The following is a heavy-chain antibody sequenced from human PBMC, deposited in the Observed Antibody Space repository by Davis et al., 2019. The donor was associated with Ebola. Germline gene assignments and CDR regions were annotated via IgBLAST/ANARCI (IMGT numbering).Heavy chain of an antibody. CDR3: ARDLYGSGSYPYCY. Sequence: ASVKVSCKASGYTFSNYGFSWVRQAPGQGLEWMGWISSFNGNTNYALKFQGRVSMTTDTSTSTAYMELRSLRSDDTAVYYCARDLYGSGSYPYCYWGQGTLVTVSS. V-gene: IGHV1-18*01. CDR1: GYTFSNYG. J-gene: IGHJ4*02. D-gene: IGHD3-10*01. CDR2: ISSFNGNT.